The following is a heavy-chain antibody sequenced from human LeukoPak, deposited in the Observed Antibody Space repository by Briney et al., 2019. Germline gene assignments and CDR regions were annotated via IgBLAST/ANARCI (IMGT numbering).Heavy chain of an antibody. Sequence: SETLSLTCTVSGYSISSGYYWGWIRQPPGKGLEWIGSIYHSGSTYYNPSLKSRVTISVDTSKNQFSLKLSSVTAADTAVYYCYDSGSAEGVDYWGQGTLVTVSS. D-gene: IGHD3-10*01. V-gene: IGHV4-38-2*02. CDR2: IYHSGST. J-gene: IGHJ4*02. CDR1: GYSISSGYY. CDR3: YDSGSAEGVDY.